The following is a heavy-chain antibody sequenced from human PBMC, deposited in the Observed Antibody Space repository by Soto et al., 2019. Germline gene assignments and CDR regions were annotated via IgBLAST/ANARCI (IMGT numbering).Heavy chain of an antibody. CDR3: ARDRVIAAAGIYYYYGMDV. Sequence: PGGSLRLSCAASGFTFSSYGMHWVRQAPGKGLEWVAVIWYDGSNKYYADSVKGRFTISRDNSKNTLYLQMNSLRAEDTAVYYCARDRVIAAAGIYYYYGMDVWGQGTTVTVSS. CDR1: GFTFSSYG. J-gene: IGHJ6*02. D-gene: IGHD6-13*01. CDR2: IWYDGSNK. V-gene: IGHV3-33*01.